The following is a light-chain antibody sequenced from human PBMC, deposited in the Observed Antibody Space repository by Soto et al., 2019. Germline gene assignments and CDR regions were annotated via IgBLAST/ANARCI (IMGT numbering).Light chain of an antibody. Sequence: EIVLTQSPGTLSLSPGERATLSSRASQSISSSYLAWHQQKPGQAPRVLIYGASSRATGIPDRFSGSGSGTDFTLTISRLVPEDVAVYFCQQYGNPPPNAFGQGTKVEI. CDR3: QQYGNPPPNA. CDR1: QSISSSY. J-gene: IGKJ2*01. V-gene: IGKV3-20*01. CDR2: GAS.